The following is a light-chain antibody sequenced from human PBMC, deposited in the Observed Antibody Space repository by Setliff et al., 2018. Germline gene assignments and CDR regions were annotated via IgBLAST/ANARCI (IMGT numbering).Light chain of an antibody. J-gene: IGKJ5*01. CDR3: QQYGSSLIT. V-gene: IGKV3-20*01. Sequence: SPGPLSLSPGERATLSCRASQSVSSSYLAWYQQKPGQAPRLLIYGASSRATVIPDRFSGSGSGTDFTLTISRLEPEDFGVYYCQQYGSSLITFGQGTRLEIK. CDR2: GAS. CDR1: QSVSSSY.